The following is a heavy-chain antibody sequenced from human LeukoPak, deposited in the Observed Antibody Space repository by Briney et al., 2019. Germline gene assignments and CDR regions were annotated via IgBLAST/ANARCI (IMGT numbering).Heavy chain of an antibody. J-gene: IGHJ3*02. CDR2: INPNGGGT. CDR3: ARRMAYYYGSEAFDI. CDR1: GYTFTSYY. D-gene: IGHD3-10*01. V-gene: IGHV1-46*01. Sequence: ASVKVSCKASGYTFTSYYMHWVRQAPGQGLEWMGIINPNGGGTTYAQKFQGRVTMTRDMSTSTVYMDLSSLRYEDTAVYYCARRMAYYYGSEAFDIWGQGTMVTVSS.